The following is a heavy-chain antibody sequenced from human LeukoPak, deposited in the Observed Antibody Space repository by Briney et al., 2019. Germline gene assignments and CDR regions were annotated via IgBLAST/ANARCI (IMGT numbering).Heavy chain of an antibody. CDR3: ARYRYCSSTSCYRDYYYGMDV. V-gene: IGHV1-69*04. Sequence: ASVKVSCKASGGSFSSYAISWVRQAPGQGLEWMGRIIPILGIANYAQKFQGRVTITADKSTSTAYMELSSLRSEDTAVYYCARYRYCSSTSCYRDYYYGMDVWGQGTTVTVSS. CDR1: GGSFSSYA. J-gene: IGHJ6*02. D-gene: IGHD2-2*01. CDR2: IIPILGIA.